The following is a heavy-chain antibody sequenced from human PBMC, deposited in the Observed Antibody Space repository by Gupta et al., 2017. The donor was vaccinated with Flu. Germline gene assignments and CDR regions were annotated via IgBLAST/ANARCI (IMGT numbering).Heavy chain of an antibody. CDR1: GASISSGIYY. CDR3: ARVSVREGFDY. Sequence: QVQLQESGPGLVKPSQTLSLTCTVSGASISSGIYYWSWIRQHPGKGLEWIGYIYHSGSTYSNPSLKSRLIISADTSKNQFFLKLNYVTAADTAVYYCARVSVREGFDYWGQGTLVTVSS. V-gene: IGHV4-31*02. D-gene: IGHD4-17*01. CDR2: IYHSGST. J-gene: IGHJ4*02.